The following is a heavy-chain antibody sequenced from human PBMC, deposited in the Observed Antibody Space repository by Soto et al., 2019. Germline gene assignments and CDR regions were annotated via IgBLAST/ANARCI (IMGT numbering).Heavy chain of an antibody. CDR3: ARVLDYGDILSRNY. CDR1: GFTFRNYW. CDR2: INTDGSST. Sequence: EVQLVESGGGLVQPGGSLRLSCAASGFTFRNYWMHWVRQAPGKGLVWVSCINTDGSSTTYADSVKGRFTISRDNAKNTLYLQMNSFRAEDTAVYYCARVLDYGDILSRNYCGQGTLVSVSS. D-gene: IGHD4-17*01. V-gene: IGHV3-74*03. J-gene: IGHJ4*02.